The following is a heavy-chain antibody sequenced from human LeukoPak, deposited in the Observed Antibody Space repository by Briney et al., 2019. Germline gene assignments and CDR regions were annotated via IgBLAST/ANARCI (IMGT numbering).Heavy chain of an antibody. CDR1: GFTFSSYG. V-gene: IGHV3-33*01. CDR2: IWYDGSNK. Sequence: PGGSLRLSCAASGFTFSSYGMHWVRQAPGKGLEWVAVIWYDGSNKYYADSVKGRFTISRDNSKNTLYLQMNSLRAEDTAVYYCARLHKPHLRFLEWSRGGHNWFDPWGQGTLVTVSS. CDR3: ARLHKPHLRFLEWSRGGHNWFDP. D-gene: IGHD3-3*01. J-gene: IGHJ5*02.